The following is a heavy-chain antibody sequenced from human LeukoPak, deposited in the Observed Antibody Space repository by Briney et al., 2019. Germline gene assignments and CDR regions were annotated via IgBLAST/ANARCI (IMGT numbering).Heavy chain of an antibody. CDR3: ARSGYSGYDYGANAFDI. CDR2: IYTSGST. J-gene: IGHJ3*02. D-gene: IGHD5-12*01. CDR1: GGSISSGSYY. Sequence: SETLSLTCTVSGGSISSGSYYWSWIRQPAGKGLEWIGRIYTSGSTNYNPSLKSRVTISVDTSKNQFSLKLSSVTAADTAVYYCARSGYSGYDYGANAFDIWGQGTMVTVSS. V-gene: IGHV4-61*02.